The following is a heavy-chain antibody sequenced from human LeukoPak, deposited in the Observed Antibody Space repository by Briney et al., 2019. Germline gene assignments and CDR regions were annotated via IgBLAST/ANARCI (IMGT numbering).Heavy chain of an antibody. CDR1: GYSISSGYY. V-gene: IGHV4-38-2*02. CDR2: IYHSGST. CDR3: ARGPDSSSWTPYYHYYMDV. J-gene: IGHJ6*03. Sequence: SETLSLTCTVSGYSISSGYYWGWIRQPPGKGLEWIGSIYHSGSTYYNPSLKSRVTISVDTSKNQFSLKLSSVTAADTAVYYCARGPDSSSWTPYYHYYMDVWGKGTTVTVSS. D-gene: IGHD6-13*01.